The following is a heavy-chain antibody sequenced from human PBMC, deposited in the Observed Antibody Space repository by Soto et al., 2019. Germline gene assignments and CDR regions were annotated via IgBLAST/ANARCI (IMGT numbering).Heavy chain of an antibody. D-gene: IGHD3-22*01. Sequence: GGSLRLSCLASGFTFNMYWMHWVRQAPGKGLVWVSRINNDGSTTTYADSVKGRFTISRENAKNTVCLQMSSLRAEDTAVYFCASGGYYYDTSGSDYWGQGTLVTVSS. CDR3: ASGGYYYDTSGSDY. CDR2: INNDGSTT. J-gene: IGHJ4*02. V-gene: IGHV3-74*01. CDR1: GFTFNMYW.